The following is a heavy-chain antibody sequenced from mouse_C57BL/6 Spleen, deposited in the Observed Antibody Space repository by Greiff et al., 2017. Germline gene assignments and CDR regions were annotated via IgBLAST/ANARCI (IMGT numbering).Heavy chain of an antibody. J-gene: IGHJ1*03. CDR1: GYAFSSYW. Sequence: QVQLQQSGAEPVKPGASVKISCKASGYAFSSYWMNWVKQRPGKGLEWIGQIYPGDGDTNYNGKFKGKATLTADKSSSTAYMQLSSLTSEDSAVYFCARSGIIYDGYFFDVWGTGTTVTVSS. CDR2: IYPGDGDT. CDR3: ARSGIIYDGYFFDV. V-gene: IGHV1-80*01. D-gene: IGHD2-3*01.